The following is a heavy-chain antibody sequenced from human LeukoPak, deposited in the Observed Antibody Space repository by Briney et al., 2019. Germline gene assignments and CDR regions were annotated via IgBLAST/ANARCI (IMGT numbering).Heavy chain of an antibody. CDR2: INTFGTSA. D-gene: IGHD5-24*01. CDR3: ARDNGYKFDY. J-gene: IGHJ4*02. Sequence: GGSLRLSCAVSGFTFSSYWMNWVRQVPGKGLVWVSHINTFGTSATYADSVKGRFTISRDNAKNTLYLQMNSLRVEDTAVYYCARDNGYKFDYWGQGTLVTVSS. V-gene: IGHV3-74*01. CDR1: GFTFSSYW.